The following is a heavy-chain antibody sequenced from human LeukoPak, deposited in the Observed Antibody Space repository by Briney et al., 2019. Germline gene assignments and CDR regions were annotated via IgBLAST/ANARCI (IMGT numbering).Heavy chain of an antibody. CDR3: ARQTIQTSLGGVPDYFDS. D-gene: IGHD3-16*01. V-gene: IGHV4-39*07. J-gene: IGHJ4*02. CDR2: VPLSGST. Sequence: SETLSLTCTGSGVSISSGHYFWAWIRQPPGRRLECIASVPLSGSTYYDPSFTGRFTLSVDTSKNQFSLRLNSVTAADTAVYYCARQTIQTSLGGVPDYFDSWGQGTPVTVSS. CDR1: GVSISSGHYF.